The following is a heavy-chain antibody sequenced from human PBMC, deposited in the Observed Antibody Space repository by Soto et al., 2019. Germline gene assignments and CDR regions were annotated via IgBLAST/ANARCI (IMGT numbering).Heavy chain of an antibody. V-gene: IGHV1-8*01. Sequence: QVRLVQSGAEVKKPGASVKVSCKASGYTFTSYDINWVRQATGQGLEWMGWMNPNSGNSGHAQKFQGRVTMTRNNSISPAYMELSSLRSEDTAVYYCARVGCGSRWEIYGLDVWGQGTTVTVSS. J-gene: IGHJ6*02. CDR3: ARVGCGSRWEIYGLDV. CDR1: GYTFTSYD. D-gene: IGHD6-13*01. CDR2: MNPNSGNS.